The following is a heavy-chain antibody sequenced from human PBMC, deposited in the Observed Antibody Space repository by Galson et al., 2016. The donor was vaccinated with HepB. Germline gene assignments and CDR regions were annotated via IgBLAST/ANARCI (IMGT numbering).Heavy chain of an antibody. CDR2: ISGSAIST. V-gene: IGHV3-23*01. CDR3: AKGNHGTSAFPRIFDP. J-gene: IGHJ5*02. Sequence: SLRLSCAASEFTFSNFAMGWVRQAPGKGLEWVSSISGSAISTYYADSMKGRFTISRDNSKNTLYLQMDSLRAEDTAVYYCAKGNHGTSAFPRIFDPWGQGTVVTVSA. CDR1: EFTFSNFA. D-gene: IGHD2-2*01.